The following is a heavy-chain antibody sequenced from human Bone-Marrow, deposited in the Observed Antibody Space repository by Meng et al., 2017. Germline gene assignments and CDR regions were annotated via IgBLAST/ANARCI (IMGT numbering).Heavy chain of an antibody. D-gene: IGHD6-13*01. J-gene: IGHJ4*02. V-gene: IGHV1-2*06. CDR1: GYTFPDYW. Sequence: QVQLGQSWADVKEPRAAVHDSIKAVGYTFPDYWRRWVSRAPGQGLEWLGRLNPKSGDTHYAQRFQGRVTMTGDTSISTAYMELSGLRSDDTAMYYCARDEDISAAGKLFGDYWGQGTLVTVSS. CDR2: LNPKSGDT. CDR3: ARDEDISAAGKLFGDY.